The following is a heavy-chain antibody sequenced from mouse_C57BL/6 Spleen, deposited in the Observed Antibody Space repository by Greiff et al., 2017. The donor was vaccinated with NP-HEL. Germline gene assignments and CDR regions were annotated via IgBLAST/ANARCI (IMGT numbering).Heavy chain of an antibody. Sequence: EVQLVESGGGLVKPGGSLKLSCAASGFTFSSYAMSWVRQTPEKRLEWVATISDGGSYTYYPDNVKGRFTISRDNAKNNLYLQMSHLKSEDTAMYYCARDMRAVVTFDYWGQGTTLTVSA. V-gene: IGHV5-4*01. D-gene: IGHD1-1*01. J-gene: IGHJ2*01. CDR3: ARDMRAVVTFDY. CDR1: GFTFSSYA. CDR2: ISDGGSYT.